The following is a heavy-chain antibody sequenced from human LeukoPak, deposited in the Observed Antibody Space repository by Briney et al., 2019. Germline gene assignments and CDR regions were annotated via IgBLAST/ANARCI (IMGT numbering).Heavy chain of an antibody. V-gene: IGHV5-51*01. J-gene: IGHJ3*02. CDR1: GVTFTNYW. CDR3: ARQSTEIDAFDI. D-gene: IGHD1-14*01. CDR2: IFPHDSDT. Sequence: HGETLKISCKSSGVTFTNYWIAWVRQMPGKGLEWLGIIFPHDSDTRHSPSFQGQVTISADKSITTAYLQWSSLRASDTALYYCARQSTEIDAFDIWGQGTMVTVSS.